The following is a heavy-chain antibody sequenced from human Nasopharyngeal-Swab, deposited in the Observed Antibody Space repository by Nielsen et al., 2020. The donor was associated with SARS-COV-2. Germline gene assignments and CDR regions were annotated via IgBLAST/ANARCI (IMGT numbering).Heavy chain of an antibody. D-gene: IGHD1-1*01. V-gene: IGHV3-30*18. CDR1: GFTFSSYG. CDR3: AKDLISELDYPY. CDR2: ISYDGSNK. J-gene: IGHJ4*02. Sequence: GGSLRLSCAASGFTFSSYGMHWVRQAPGKGLEWVAVISYDGSNKYYADSVKGRFTISRDNSKNTLYLQMNSLRAGDTAVYYCAKDLISELDYPYWGQGTLVTVSS.